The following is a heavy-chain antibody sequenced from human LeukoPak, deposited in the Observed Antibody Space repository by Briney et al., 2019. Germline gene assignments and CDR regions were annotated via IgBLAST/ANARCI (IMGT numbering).Heavy chain of an antibody. CDR2: INPSGGST. J-gene: IGHJ5*02. D-gene: IGHD2-15*01. Sequence: ASVKVSCKASGYTFTSYYMHWVRQAPGQGLEWMGIINPSGGSTSYAQKFQGRVTMTRDTSTSTVYMELSSLRSEDTAVYYCARDPVVVVAANDFPSFNSFDPWGQGTLVTVSS. CDR3: ARDPVVVVAANDFPSFNSFDP. V-gene: IGHV1-46*01. CDR1: GYTFTSYY.